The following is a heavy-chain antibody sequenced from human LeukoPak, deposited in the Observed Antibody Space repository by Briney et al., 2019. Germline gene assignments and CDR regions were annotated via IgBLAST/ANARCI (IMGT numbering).Heavy chain of an antibody. Sequence: SGGSLRLSWAASGFTFSSYAMSWVRQAPGKGLGWVSAISGSGGSTYYADSVKGRFTISRDNAKNSLYLQMNSLRAEDTAVYYCARDGHYDILTGYFQDWGQGTLVTVSS. CDR1: GFTFSSYA. CDR2: ISGSGGST. V-gene: IGHV3-23*01. D-gene: IGHD3-9*01. CDR3: ARDGHYDILTGYFQD. J-gene: IGHJ1*01.